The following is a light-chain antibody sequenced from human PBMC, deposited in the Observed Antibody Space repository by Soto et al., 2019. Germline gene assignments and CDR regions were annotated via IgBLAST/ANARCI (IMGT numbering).Light chain of an antibody. V-gene: IGLV1-40*01. Sequence: QSVLTQPPSVSGAPGQRVTISCTGTSSNIGAGYDVHWYQQLPGTAPKLLIYGNSNRPSGVPDRFSGSKSGTSASLAITGRQAEDEADYYCQCYDSSLSTVVFGAGTKLTVL. CDR3: QCYDSSLSTVV. CDR1: SSNIGAGYD. J-gene: IGLJ2*01. CDR2: GNS.